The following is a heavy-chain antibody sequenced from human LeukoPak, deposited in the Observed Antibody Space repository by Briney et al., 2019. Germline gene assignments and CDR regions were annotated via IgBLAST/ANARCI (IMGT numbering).Heavy chain of an antibody. D-gene: IGHD4-17*01. Sequence: SQTLSLTCTVSGDSISSGSYYWSWIRQPAGKGLEWIGHIYTSGSTYYNPSLKSRVTISVDTSKNQFSLKLSSVTAADTAVYYCARESLRPEYYYYYMDVWGKGTTVTVSS. J-gene: IGHJ6*03. V-gene: IGHV4-61*09. CDR2: IYTSGST. CDR1: GDSISSGSYY. CDR3: ARESLRPEYYYYYMDV.